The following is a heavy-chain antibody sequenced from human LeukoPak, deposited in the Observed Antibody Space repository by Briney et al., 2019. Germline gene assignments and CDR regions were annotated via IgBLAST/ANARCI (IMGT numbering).Heavy chain of an antibody. J-gene: IGHJ4*02. D-gene: IGHD4-17*01. CDR2: INPNSGGT. CDR1: GYTFTGYY. Sequence: GASVKVSCKASGYTFTGYYMHWVRQAPGQGPEWMGWINPNSGGTNYAQKFQGRVTMTRDTSISTAYMEMSRLRSDDTAVYYCARLTTTVTSFDYWGQGTLVTVSS. CDR3: ARLTTTVTSFDY. V-gene: IGHV1-2*02.